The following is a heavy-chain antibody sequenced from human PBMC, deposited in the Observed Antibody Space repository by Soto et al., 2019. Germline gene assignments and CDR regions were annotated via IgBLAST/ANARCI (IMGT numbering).Heavy chain of an antibody. CDR1: VGSITGSY. CDR3: AIVGNTSSNYAFDI. D-gene: IGHD6-13*01. V-gene: IGHV4-59*13. CDR2: IYPSGST. Sequence: PSETMSLTCTVSVGSITGSYWSWLRQPPGNGLEWIGYIYPSGSTNYNPSLSSRISISINTAKNQFSLKLTSVTAADTAVYYCAIVGNTSSNYAFDIWGQGTMVTVSS. J-gene: IGHJ3*02.